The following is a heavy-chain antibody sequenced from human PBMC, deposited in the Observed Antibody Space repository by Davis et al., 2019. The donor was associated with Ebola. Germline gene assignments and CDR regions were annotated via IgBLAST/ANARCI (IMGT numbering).Heavy chain of an antibody. V-gene: IGHV1-18*01. Sequence: ASVKVSCKASGGTFSSYAISWVRQAPGQGLEWMGGISAYNGNTNYAQKLQGRVTMTTDTSTSTAYMELRSLRSDDTAVYYCARDRGLIAAAGTFDYWGQGTLVTVSS. J-gene: IGHJ4*02. CDR1: GGTFSSYA. D-gene: IGHD6-13*01. CDR3: ARDRGLIAAAGTFDY. CDR2: ISAYNGNT.